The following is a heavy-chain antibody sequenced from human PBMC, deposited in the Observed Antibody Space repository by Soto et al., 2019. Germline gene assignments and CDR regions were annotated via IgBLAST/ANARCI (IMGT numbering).Heavy chain of an antibody. V-gene: IGHV1-18*01. CDR2: VSAYNGNT. D-gene: IGHD1-26*01. CDR1: GYTFTRYY. J-gene: IGHJ4*02. Sequence: ASVKVSCKASGYTFTRYYINWVRQAPGQGLEWMGWVSAYNGNTHYEQKLQGRVALTTDTSTSTAYMELRSLRSDDTAVYFCARGGQWDFLSDYWGQGTLVTVSS. CDR3: ARGGQWDFLSDY.